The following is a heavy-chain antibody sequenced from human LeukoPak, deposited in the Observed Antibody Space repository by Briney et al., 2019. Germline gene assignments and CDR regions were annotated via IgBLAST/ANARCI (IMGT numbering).Heavy chain of an antibody. V-gene: IGHV4-59*01. J-gene: IGHJ6*02. CDR2: IYYSGST. D-gene: IGHD2-15*01. Sequence: SETLSLTCTVSGGSISSYYWSWIRQPPGKGLEWIGYIYYSGSTNHNPSLKSRVTISVDTSKNQFSLKLSSVTAADTAVYYCAREPHSATDHYGMDVWGQGTTVTVSS. CDR3: AREPHSATDHYGMDV. CDR1: GGSISSYY.